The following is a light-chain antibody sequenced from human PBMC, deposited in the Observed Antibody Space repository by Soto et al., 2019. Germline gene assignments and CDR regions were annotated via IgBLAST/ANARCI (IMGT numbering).Light chain of an antibody. CDR3: QQYYSTPQT. CDR1: QSVLYSSDNKNY. V-gene: IGKV4-1*01. J-gene: IGKJ2*01. CDR2: WAS. Sequence: DIVMTQSPDSLAVSLGERATINCKSSQSVLYSSDNKNYLAWYQQKLGQPPKLLIAWASTRESGVPDRFSGSGSGTDFTLTISSLQAEDVAVYYCQQYYSTPQTFGQGTKLEIK.